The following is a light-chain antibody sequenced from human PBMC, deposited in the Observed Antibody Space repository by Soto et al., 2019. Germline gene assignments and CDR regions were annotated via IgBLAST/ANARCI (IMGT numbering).Light chain of an antibody. J-gene: IGLJ1*01. CDR3: KSYAGSNTYV. CDR1: SSDVGRYNY. V-gene: IGLV2-8*01. CDR2: EVV. Sequence: QAALTQPPSASGSPGPSVAISCIGTSSDVGRYNYVSLYQHHPGKAPRLIIYEVVQRPSGVPDRFSGSKSGNTASLTVSGLQAADEADYFCKSYAGSNTYVFGSGTKV.